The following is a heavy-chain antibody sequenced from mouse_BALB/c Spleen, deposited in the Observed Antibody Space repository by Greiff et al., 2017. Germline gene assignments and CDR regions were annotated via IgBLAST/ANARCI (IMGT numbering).Heavy chain of an antibody. J-gene: IGHJ4*01. CDR3: ARQNYYGSSYGAMDY. V-gene: IGHV5-6-3*01. CDR2: INSNGGST. Sequence: EVHLVESGGGLVQPGGSLKLSCAASGFTSSSYGMSWVRQTPDKRLELVATINSNGGSTYYPDSVKGRFTISRDNAKNTLYLQMSSLKSEDTAMYYCARQNYYGSSYGAMDYWGQGTSVTVSS. D-gene: IGHD1-1*01. CDR1: GFTSSSYG.